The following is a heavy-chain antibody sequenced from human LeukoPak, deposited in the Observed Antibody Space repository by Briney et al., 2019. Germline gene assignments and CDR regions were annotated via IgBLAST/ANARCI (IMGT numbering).Heavy chain of an antibody. CDR1: GFTFSSYA. V-gene: IGHV3-23*01. CDR2: LTGTGDST. CDR3: SKKGFYGANFDY. J-gene: IGHJ4*02. D-gene: IGHD4-17*01. Sequence: GGSLRLSCAASGFTFSSYAMSWVRQAPGNGLEWVSTLTGTGDSTYYADSVKGRFTISRDNSKNTLYLQLNSLRADDTAVYYCSKKGFYGANFDYWGEGTLVTVSA.